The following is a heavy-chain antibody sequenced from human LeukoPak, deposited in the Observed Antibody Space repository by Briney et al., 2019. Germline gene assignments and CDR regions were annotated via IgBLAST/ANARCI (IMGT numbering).Heavy chain of an antibody. V-gene: IGHV4-34*01. D-gene: IGHD4-17*01. Sequence: PSETLSLTRAVYGGSFSGYYWTWIRQPPAKGLEWIGEINHSGSTNYNPSLKSRVTISVDTSKNQFSLKLSSVTAADTAVYYCARADYGLKYYFDYWGQGTLVTVSS. CDR2: INHSGST. CDR1: GGSFSGYY. CDR3: ARADYGLKYYFDY. J-gene: IGHJ4*02.